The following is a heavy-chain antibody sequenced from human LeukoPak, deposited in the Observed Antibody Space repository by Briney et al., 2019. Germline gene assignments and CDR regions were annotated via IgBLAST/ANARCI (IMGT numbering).Heavy chain of an antibody. Sequence: GASVKVSCKASGYTFTGYYMHWVRQAPGQGLEWMGWINPNSGGTNYAQKFQGRVTMTRDTSISTAYMELSRLRSDDTAVYYCARDLDIVATFDLPYYWGQGTLVTVSS. CDR1: GYTFTGYY. J-gene: IGHJ4*02. D-gene: IGHD5-12*01. CDR2: INPNSGGT. CDR3: ARDLDIVATFDLPYY. V-gene: IGHV1-2*02.